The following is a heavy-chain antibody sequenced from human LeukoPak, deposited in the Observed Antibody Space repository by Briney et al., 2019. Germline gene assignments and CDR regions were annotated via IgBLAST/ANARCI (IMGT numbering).Heavy chain of an antibody. D-gene: IGHD6-19*01. CDR2: IYYSGST. J-gene: IGHJ3*02. CDR1: GGSISSGGYS. CDR3: AREASRPIAVAGTGGAFDI. V-gene: IGHV4-30-4*07. Sequence: PSETLSLTCAVSGGSISSGGYSWSWIRQPPGKGLEWIGYIYYSGSTYYNPSLKSRVTISVDTSKNQFSLKPSSVTAADTAVYYCAREASRPIAVAGTGGAFDIWGQGTMVTVSS.